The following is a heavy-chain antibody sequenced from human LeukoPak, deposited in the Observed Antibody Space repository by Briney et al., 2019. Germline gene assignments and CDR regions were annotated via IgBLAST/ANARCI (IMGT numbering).Heavy chain of an antibody. Sequence: SETLSLTCTVSGGSISNYYWSWIRQPPGKGLEWIGYIYSSGSTNFNPSLKSRVTISVDTSKNHFSLNLSSVTAEDTAVYYCARVWSFWFDPWGQGTLVTVSS. D-gene: IGHD2-8*02. CDR3: ARVWSFWFDP. J-gene: IGHJ5*02. CDR1: GGSISNYY. V-gene: IGHV4-59*01. CDR2: IYSSGST.